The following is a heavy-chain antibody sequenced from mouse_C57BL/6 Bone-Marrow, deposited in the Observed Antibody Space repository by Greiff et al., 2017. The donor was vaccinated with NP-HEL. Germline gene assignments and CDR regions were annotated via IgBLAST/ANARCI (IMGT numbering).Heavy chain of an antibody. V-gene: IGHV1-81*01. CDR3: ARLITTVVATDFDY. Sequence: VQLVESGAELARPGASVKLSCKASGYTFTSYGISWVKQRTGQGLEWIGEIYPRSGNTYYNEKFKGKATLTADKSSSTAYMELRSLTSEDSAVYFCARLITTVVATDFDYWGQGTTLTVSS. D-gene: IGHD1-1*01. J-gene: IGHJ2*01. CDR1: GYTFTSYG. CDR2: IYPRSGNT.